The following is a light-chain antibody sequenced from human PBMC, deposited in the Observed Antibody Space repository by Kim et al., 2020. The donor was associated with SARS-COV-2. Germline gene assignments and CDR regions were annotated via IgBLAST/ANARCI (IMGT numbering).Light chain of an antibody. CDR1: SLRNYY. J-gene: IGLJ3*02. CDR3: NSRDSSGNHLV. V-gene: IGLV3-19*01. CDR2: GRN. Sequence: SSELTRDPAVSVALGQTVRITCQGDSLRNYYASWYQQKPRQAPVVVIYGRNDRPSGIPDRFSGSNSGNTASLTITGAQAEDEADYYCNSRDSSGNHLVFGGGTKLTVL.